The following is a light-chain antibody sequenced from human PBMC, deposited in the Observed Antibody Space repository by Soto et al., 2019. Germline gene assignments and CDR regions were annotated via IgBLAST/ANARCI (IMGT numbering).Light chain of an antibody. CDR2: AAS. Sequence: ELVLTHSPVSILLFXKESATVPXXACQSLNFNFLGWYQKKSGQAPRLLINAASTRAPGIPDRFSGSGSGIDFTLTISRLEPEDSAVYYCQQYGVSPTFGGGTKVDIK. CDR3: QQYGVSPT. V-gene: IGKV3-20*01. J-gene: IGKJ4*01. CDR1: QSLNFNF.